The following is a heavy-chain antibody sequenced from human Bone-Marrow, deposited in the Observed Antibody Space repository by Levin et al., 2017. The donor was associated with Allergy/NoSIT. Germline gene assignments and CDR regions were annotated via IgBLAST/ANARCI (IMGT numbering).Heavy chain of an antibody. V-gene: IGHV4-39*01. J-gene: IGHJ4*02. Sequence: TSQTLLLTCSVSGGSISSSTHYWGWIRQPPGKWLEWIGSIFYTGTTFYNPSLKSRVSISVDTSKNQFSLKLSSVTAADTAVYYCASSWAGLWFDYWGQGTLVTFSS. D-gene: IGHD5-18*01. CDR2: IFYTGTT. CDR3: ASSWAGLWFDY. CDR1: GGSISSSTHY.